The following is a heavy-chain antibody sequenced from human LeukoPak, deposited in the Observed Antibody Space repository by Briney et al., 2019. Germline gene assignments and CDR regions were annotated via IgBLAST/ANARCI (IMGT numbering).Heavy chain of an antibody. CDR2: ISSSGSTI. V-gene: IGHV3-11*04. CDR1: GFTFSDYY. CDR3: YRGERDSSTDY. D-gene: IGHD6-6*01. Sequence: PGGALRLSCAPSGFTFSDYYMRWLRQAPGKGLEWVSYISSSGSTIYYAPSVKGRFPISRDNAKNSLHLQIDRLRHGAPAVFYCYRGERDSSTDYWGRGHLVTVSS. J-gene: IGHJ4*02.